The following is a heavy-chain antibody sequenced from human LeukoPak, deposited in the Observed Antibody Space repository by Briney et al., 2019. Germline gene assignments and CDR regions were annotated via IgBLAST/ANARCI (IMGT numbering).Heavy chain of an antibody. V-gene: IGHV3-9*01. D-gene: IGHD4-23*01. CDR2: ISWKSDSV. CDR1: GFTFDDYA. CDR3: AKDWSYGGNSWKYFGS. Sequence: GGSLRLSCAASGFTFDDYAMRWVRQAPGKGLEWVSGISWKSDSVDYADSVKGRFTISRDNAKNSLYLQMNSLRADDTALYYCAKDWSYGGNSWKYFGSWGRGVLVTVSS. J-gene: IGHJ4*02.